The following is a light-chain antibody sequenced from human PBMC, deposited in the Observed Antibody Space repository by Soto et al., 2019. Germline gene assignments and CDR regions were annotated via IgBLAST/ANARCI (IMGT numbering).Light chain of an antibody. CDR1: SSNIGAGYD. V-gene: IGLV1-40*01. CDR3: QSYDSSLSGSV. J-gene: IGLJ2*01. CDR2: GDS. Sequence: QPVLTQPPSVSGAPGQRVTISCTGSSSNIGAGYDVHWYQQLPATAPKLLIYGDSNRPSGVPDRFSGSKSGTTASLAITGLQAEDEADYYCQSYDSSLSGSVFGGGTKVTVL.